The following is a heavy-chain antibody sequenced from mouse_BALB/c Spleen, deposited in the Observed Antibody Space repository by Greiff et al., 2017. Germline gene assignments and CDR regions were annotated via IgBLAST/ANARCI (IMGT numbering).Heavy chain of an antibody. CDR1: GFSLSTSGMC. Sequence: QVTLKESGPGILQPSQTLSLTCSFSGFSLSTSGMCVSWIRQPSGKGLEWLAHIYWDDDKRYNPSLKSRLTISKDTSRNQVFLKITSVDTADTATYYCARSLYDGGAWFAYWGQGTLVTVSA. V-gene: IGHV8-12*01. CDR3: ARSLYDGGAWFAY. J-gene: IGHJ3*01. D-gene: IGHD2-12*01. CDR2: IYWDDDK.